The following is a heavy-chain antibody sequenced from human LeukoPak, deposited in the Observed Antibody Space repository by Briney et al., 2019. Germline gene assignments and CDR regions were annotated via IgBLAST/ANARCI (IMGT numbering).Heavy chain of an antibody. J-gene: IGHJ4*02. CDR1: GFTSSSNG. CDR2: IQYDGSKK. V-gene: IGHV3-30*02. Sequence: GGSLRLSCVASGFTSSSNGMHWVRQAPGKGLEWVTSIQYDGSKKYYADSVKGRFTISRDNSKNTLYLEMNSLRAEDTAVYYCAKDIGSYYDYWGQGILVTVSS. D-gene: IGHD3-10*01. CDR3: AKDIGSYYDY.